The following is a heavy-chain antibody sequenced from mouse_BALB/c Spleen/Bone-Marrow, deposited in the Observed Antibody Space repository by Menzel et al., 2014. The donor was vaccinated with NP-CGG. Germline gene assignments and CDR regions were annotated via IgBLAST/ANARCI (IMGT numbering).Heavy chain of an antibody. D-gene: IGHD2-1*01. CDR3: ARGNPLYAMDY. J-gene: IGHJ4*01. CDR1: GYTFTSYW. Sequence: VQLQQSGAELAKPGASVMMSCKASGYTFTSYWMHWVKQRPGQGLEWIGYINPSTGYTDYNQKFNDKATLTADKSSSTAYMQLSSLTSKDSAVYYCARGNPLYAMDYWGQRTSVTVSS. CDR2: INPSTGYT. V-gene: IGHV1-7*01.